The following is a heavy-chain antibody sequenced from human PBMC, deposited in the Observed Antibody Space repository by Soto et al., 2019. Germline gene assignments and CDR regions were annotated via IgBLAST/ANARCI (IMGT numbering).Heavy chain of an antibody. V-gene: IGHV3-30*18. CDR1: GFPFRTYG. CDR3: AKYRGGSGSFEF. J-gene: IGHJ4*02. CDR2: ISYDESNK. Sequence: QVQLVESGGGVVQPGRSLRLSCAASGFPFRTYGMVWVRQAPGKGLEWVAVISYDESNKYYAESVKGRFTISRDNSKNTLYLQMNSLNTEDTAMYYCAKYRGGSGSFEFWGRGTLVTVSS. D-gene: IGHD3-10*01.